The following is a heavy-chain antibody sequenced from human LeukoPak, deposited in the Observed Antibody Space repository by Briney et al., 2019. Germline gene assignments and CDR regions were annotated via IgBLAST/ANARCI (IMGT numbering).Heavy chain of an antibody. J-gene: IGHJ4*02. Sequence: PGGSLRLSCAASGFTFSSYWMHWVRPAPGKGLVWVSRINSDGSSTNYADSVKGRFTISRDNAKNTLSLQMDSLRGEDTAVYFCARDRTYYDILTGDFDYWGQGTLVTVSS. CDR3: ARDRTYYDILTGDFDY. D-gene: IGHD3-9*01. V-gene: IGHV3-74*01. CDR2: INSDGSST. CDR1: GFTFSSYW.